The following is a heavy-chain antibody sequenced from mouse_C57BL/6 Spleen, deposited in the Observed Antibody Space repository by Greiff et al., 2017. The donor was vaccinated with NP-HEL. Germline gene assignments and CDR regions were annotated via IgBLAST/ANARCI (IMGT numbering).Heavy chain of an antibody. CDR1: GFTFSDYG. V-gene: IGHV5-17*01. CDR3: ARPPLYYSNYEAMDY. CDR2: ISSGSSTI. Sequence: EVQLQQSGGGLVKPGGSLKLSCAASGFTFSDYGMHWVRQAPEKGLEWVAYISSGSSTIYYADTVKGRFTISRDNAKNTLFMQMTRLRSEDTAMYYCARPPLYYSNYEAMDYWGQGTSVTVSS. D-gene: IGHD2-5*01. J-gene: IGHJ4*01.